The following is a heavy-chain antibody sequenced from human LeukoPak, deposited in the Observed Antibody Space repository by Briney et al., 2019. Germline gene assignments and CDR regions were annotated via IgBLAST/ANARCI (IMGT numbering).Heavy chain of an antibody. V-gene: IGHV4-39*01. CDR2: MYYSMSI. CDR3: ASVRCRSGGSCYSEN. D-gene: IGHD2-15*01. CDR1: GGSISSSTYY. J-gene: IGHJ4*02. Sequence: SETLSLTCTVSGGSISSSTYYWGWIRQPPGKGLEWIGSMYYSMSIYYNPSLKSRVTISVDTSKNQFSLNLNSVTAADTAVYYCASVRCRSGGSCYSENWGQGTLVTVSS.